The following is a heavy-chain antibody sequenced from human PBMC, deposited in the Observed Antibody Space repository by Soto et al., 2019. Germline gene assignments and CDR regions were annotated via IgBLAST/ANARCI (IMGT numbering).Heavy chain of an antibody. CDR1: GGTFSSYA. J-gene: IGHJ4*02. V-gene: IGHV1-69*01. Sequence: QVQLVQSGAEVKKPGSSVKVSCKASGGTFSSYAISWVRQAPGQGLEWMGGIIPIFGTANYAQKFQGRVTITADESTSTAYMELSSLRSEYTAVYYCARPEQPSYDILTGYYTAWGQGTLVTVSS. D-gene: IGHD3-9*01. CDR3: ARPEQPSYDILTGYYTA. CDR2: IIPIFGTA.